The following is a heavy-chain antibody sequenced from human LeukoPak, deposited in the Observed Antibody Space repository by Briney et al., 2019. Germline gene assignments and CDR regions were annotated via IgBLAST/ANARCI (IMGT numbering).Heavy chain of an antibody. CDR1: GGSISSYY. V-gene: IGHV4-4*07. Sequence: SETLSLTCTVSGGSISSYYWSWIRQPAGKGLEWIGRIFSSGITKYNPSLKSRVTMSVDTSKNQFSLRLSSVTAADTAVYYCARDAPYGDFWFDHWGQGTLVTVSS. CDR2: IFSSGIT. D-gene: IGHD4-17*01. J-gene: IGHJ5*02. CDR3: ARDAPYGDFWFDH.